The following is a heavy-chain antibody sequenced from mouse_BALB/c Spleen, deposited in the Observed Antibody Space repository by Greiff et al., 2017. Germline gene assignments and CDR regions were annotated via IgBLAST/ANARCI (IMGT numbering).Heavy chain of an antibody. Sequence: EVKVVESGPSLVKPSQTLSLTCSVTGDSITSGYWNWIRKFPGNKLEYMGYISYSGSTYYNPSLKSRISITRDTSKNQYYLQLNSVTTEDTATYYCARGSYKGFAYWGQGTLVTVSA. CDR3: ARGSYKGFAY. CDR2: ISYSGST. V-gene: IGHV3-8*02. J-gene: IGHJ3*01. CDR1: GDSITSGY. D-gene: IGHD1-1*02.